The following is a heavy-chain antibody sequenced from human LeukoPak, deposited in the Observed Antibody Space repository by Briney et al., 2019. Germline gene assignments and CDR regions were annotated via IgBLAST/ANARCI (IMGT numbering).Heavy chain of an antibody. CDR3: ARDGGIYDIPLGY. J-gene: IGHJ4*02. CDR2: ISYDGSNK. CDR1: GFTFSSYA. V-gene: IGHV3-30-3*01. Sequence: GGSLRLSCAASGFTFSSYAMHWVRQAPGKGLEWVAVISYDGSNKYYADSVKGRFTISRDNSKNTLYLQMNSLRAEDTAVYYCARDGGIYDIPLGYWGQGTLVTVSS. D-gene: IGHD3-9*01.